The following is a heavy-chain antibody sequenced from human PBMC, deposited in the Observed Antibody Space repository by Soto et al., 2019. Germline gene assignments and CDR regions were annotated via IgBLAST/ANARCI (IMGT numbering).Heavy chain of an antibody. CDR1: GGSISSSSYY. CDR2: IYYSGRT. J-gene: IGHJ4*02. Sequence: QLQLQESGPGLVKPSATLSLTCTVSGGSISSSSYYWGWIRQPPGKGLEWIGSIYYSGRTYYNPSLKSRVTISVYKSKIQFSLMLSSVTAADTAVYYCARHDLDYGALIHHFDYWGPGTLVTVSS. V-gene: IGHV4-39*01. CDR3: ARHDLDYGALIHHFDY. D-gene: IGHD4-17*01.